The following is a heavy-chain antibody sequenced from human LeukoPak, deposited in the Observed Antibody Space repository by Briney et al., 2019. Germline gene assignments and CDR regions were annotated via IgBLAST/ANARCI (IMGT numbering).Heavy chain of an antibody. V-gene: IGHV4-61*02. CDR3: ARDSRGVSYLDAFDI. D-gene: IGHD3-10*01. Sequence: SQTLSLTCTVSGGSINSGSYYWSWIRQPAGKGLEWIGRIYTSGSTNYNPSLKSRVTMSVDTSKNQFSLKLSSVTAADTAVYYCARDSRGVSYLDAFDIWGQGTMVTVSS. CDR1: GGSINSGSYY. J-gene: IGHJ3*02. CDR2: IYTSGST.